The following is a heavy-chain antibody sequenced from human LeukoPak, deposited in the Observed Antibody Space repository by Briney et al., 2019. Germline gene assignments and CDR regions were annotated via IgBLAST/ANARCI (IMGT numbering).Heavy chain of an antibody. V-gene: IGHV4-4*09. Sequence: SGTLSLTCTVSGASISSYYWNWIRQSPGKGLEWIGYIHVSGGTNYDPSLKSRVTISIDTSKKQFSLKLSSVTAADTAVYYCAKGTSTVVTPNYYYYYSMDVWGKGTTVTVSS. J-gene: IGHJ6*03. CDR3: AKGTSTVVTPNYYYYYSMDV. CDR1: GASISSYY. D-gene: IGHD4-23*01. CDR2: IHVSGGT.